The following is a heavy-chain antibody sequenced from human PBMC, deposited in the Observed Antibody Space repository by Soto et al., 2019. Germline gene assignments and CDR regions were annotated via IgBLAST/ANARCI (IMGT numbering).Heavy chain of an antibody. D-gene: IGHD6-19*01. Sequence: ESGGGLVQPGGSLRLSCAASGLTFSNYWMSWVRQAPGKGLEWVASINQDGTLKYYVDSVKGRLTISRDNAQNSFFLQMISLRAEDTAVYYCARWQSSGWYLDIWGQGTLLSVSS. CDR2: INQDGTLK. J-gene: IGHJ4*02. CDR1: GLTFSNYW. CDR3: ARWQSSGWYLDI. V-gene: IGHV3-7*03.